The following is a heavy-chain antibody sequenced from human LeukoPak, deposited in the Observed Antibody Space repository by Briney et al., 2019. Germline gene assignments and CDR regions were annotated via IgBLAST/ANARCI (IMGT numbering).Heavy chain of an antibody. J-gene: IGHJ4*02. CDR3: AREYSASEH. V-gene: IGHV1-2*02. D-gene: IGHD4-11*01. Sequence: ASVKVSCKASGYTFTGHFLHWVRQAPGQGLEWMAWIDPNNGDTHYAQNFQGRITVTRDTSISTVYMELSRLTSDDTAVYYCAREYSASEHWGQGTLVTVSS. CDR2: IDPNNGDT. CDR1: GYTFTGHF.